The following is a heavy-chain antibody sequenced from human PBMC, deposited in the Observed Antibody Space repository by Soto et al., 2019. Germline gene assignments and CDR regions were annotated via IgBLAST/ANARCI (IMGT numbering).Heavy chain of an antibody. Sequence: EVQLLESGGGLVQPGGSLRLSCAASGFTFSSFALSWVRQAPGKGLQWVSAISGSGGDTDFADSVKGRFTISRDNSKNTLFLQMNSLRAADTAIYYCAGPGYSSQEWWGQGTLVTVSS. CDR3: AGPGYSSQEW. J-gene: IGHJ4*02. CDR1: GFTFSSFA. CDR2: ISGSGGDT. D-gene: IGHD5-18*01. V-gene: IGHV3-23*01.